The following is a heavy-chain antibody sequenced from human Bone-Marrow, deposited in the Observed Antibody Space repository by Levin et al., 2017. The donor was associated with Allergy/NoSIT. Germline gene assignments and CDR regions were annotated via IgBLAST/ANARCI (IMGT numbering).Heavy chain of an antibody. CDR3: ARWGGGDGYDVFDN. V-gene: IGHV3-73*01. Sequence: LSLTCAASGFIFSGSTMHWVRQASGKGLEWVGRIRSNANNYATEYAASVKGRFTISRDDSKNTAYLQMNSLKTEDTAVYYCARWGGGDGYDVFDNWGQGTLVTVSS. CDR2: IRSNANNYAT. J-gene: IGHJ4*02. CDR1: GFIFSGST. D-gene: IGHD5-24*01.